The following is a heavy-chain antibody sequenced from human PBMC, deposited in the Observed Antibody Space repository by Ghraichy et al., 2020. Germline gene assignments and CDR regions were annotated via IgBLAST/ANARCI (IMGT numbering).Heavy chain of an antibody. Sequence: SETLSLTCAVYGGSFSGYYWSWIRQPPGKGLEWIGEINHSGSTNYNPSLKSRVTISVDTSKNQFSLKLSSVTAADTAVYYCARSLFVRWSYSNYQYAQNWFDPWGQGTLVTVSS. V-gene: IGHV4-34*01. CDR1: GGSFSGYY. CDR3: ARSLFVRWSYSNYQYAQNWFDP. CDR2: INHSGST. D-gene: IGHD4-11*01. J-gene: IGHJ5*02.